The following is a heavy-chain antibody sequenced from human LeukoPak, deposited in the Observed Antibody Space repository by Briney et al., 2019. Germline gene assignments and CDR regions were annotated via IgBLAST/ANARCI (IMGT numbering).Heavy chain of an antibody. CDR3: ARGGSWYGD. J-gene: IGHJ1*01. Sequence: PSETLSLTCSVSGGSISGHYWTWIRQPPGKGLEWIGYIYFTGTTNYYPSLQSRVTISLDTSKNQISLKLRSVTAAGTAVYYCARGGSWYGDWGQGTLVTVSS. CDR2: IYFTGTT. CDR1: GGSISGHY. V-gene: IGHV4-59*08. D-gene: IGHD6-13*01.